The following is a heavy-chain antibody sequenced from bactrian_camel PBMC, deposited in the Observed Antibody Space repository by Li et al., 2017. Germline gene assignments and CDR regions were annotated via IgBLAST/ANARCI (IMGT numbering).Heavy chain of an antibody. V-gene: IGHV3-2*01. CDR2: IFGDTRLT. CDR3: AADPGSRTSCLAQSLYKY. Sequence: VQLVESGGGSVQAGGSLRLSCAASKDTDTYNCMGWFRQVPGKQREGVACIFGDTRLTYYSNSVKGRVTVSQDHSKNTLYLQIHTLQPEDTARYFCAADPGSRTSCLAQSLYKYWGQGTQVTVS. J-gene: IGHJ4*01. CDR1: KDTDTYNC. D-gene: IGHD5*01.